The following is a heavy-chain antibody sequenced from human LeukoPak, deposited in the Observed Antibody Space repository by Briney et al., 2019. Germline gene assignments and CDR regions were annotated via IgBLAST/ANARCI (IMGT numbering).Heavy chain of an antibody. V-gene: IGHV4-34*01. J-gene: IGHJ4*02. CDR2: INHSGST. CDR1: GGSFSGYY. Sequence: SETLSLTCAVYGGSFSGYYWSWIRQPPGKGLEWIGEINHSGSTNYNPSLKSRVTISVDTSKNQFSLKLSSVTAADTAVYYCARVASGMTTVTTVGESFDYWGQGTLVTVSS. CDR3: ARVASGMTTVTTVGESFDY. D-gene: IGHD4-17*01.